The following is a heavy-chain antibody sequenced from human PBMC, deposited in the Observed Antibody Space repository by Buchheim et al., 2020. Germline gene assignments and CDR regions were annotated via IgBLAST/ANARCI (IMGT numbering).Heavy chain of an antibody. CDR1: GGSISSSSYY. CDR2: SYYSGST. Sequence: QLQLQESGPGLVKPSETLSLTCTVSGGSISSSSYYWGWIRQPPGKGLEWIGSSYYSGSTYYNPSLQSRVTISVDTSKNQLSLKLSSVTAADTAVYYCARDYRQWLGTDYFDYWGQGTL. CDR3: ARDYRQWLGTDYFDY. D-gene: IGHD6-19*01. J-gene: IGHJ4*02. V-gene: IGHV4-39*07.